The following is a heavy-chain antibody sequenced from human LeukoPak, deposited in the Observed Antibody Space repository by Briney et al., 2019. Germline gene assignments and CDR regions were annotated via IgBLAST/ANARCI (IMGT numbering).Heavy chain of an antibody. J-gene: IGHJ4*02. V-gene: IGHV4-34*01. Sequence: PSETLSLTCTVYGGSFTNYYWTWIRQPPGRGLEWIGEINHSGGTNYNPSLKNRVAISLDTSKNQFSLNLSSVTAADTAVYYCARAAVWYDSSGYSFDYWGQGTLVTVSS. D-gene: IGHD3-22*01. CDR1: GGSFTNYY. CDR2: INHSGGT. CDR3: ARAAVWYDSSGYSFDY.